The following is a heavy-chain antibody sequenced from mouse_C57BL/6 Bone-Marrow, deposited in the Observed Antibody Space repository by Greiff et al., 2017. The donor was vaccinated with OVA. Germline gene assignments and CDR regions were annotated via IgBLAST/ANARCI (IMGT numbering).Heavy chain of an antibody. D-gene: IGHD1-1*01. Sequence: QVQLQQSGAELVRPGTSVKVSCKASGYAFTNYLIEWVKQRPGQGLEWIGVINPGSGGTNYNEKFKGKATLTADKSSSTAYMQLSSLTSEDAAVYFCAREGVYYGSSPPWFAYWGQGTLVTVSA. CDR3: AREGVYYGSSPPWFAY. CDR1: GYAFTNYL. CDR2: INPGSGGT. J-gene: IGHJ3*01. V-gene: IGHV1-54*01.